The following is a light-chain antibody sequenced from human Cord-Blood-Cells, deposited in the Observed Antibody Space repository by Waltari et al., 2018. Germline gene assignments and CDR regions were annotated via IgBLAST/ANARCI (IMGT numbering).Light chain of an antibody. V-gene: IGLV2-23*01. J-gene: IGLJ1*01. Sequence: QSALTQPASVSGSPGQSITISCTGTSSDVWSYNLVSWYQHHPGKAPKLLIYEGSKRPSGVSNRFSGSKSGNTASLPISGLQAEDESDYYCCSYAGSSTYVFGTGTKVTVL. CDR1: SSDVWSYNL. CDR2: EGS. CDR3: CSYAGSSTYV.